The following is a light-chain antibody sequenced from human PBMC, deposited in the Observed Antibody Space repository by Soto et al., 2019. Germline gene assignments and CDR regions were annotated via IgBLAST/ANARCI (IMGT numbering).Light chain of an antibody. CDR1: SSDVGDYNY. V-gene: IGLV2-14*01. J-gene: IGLJ1*01. CDR3: SSYTRSNTHV. Sequence: QSVLTQPASVSGSPGQSITISCTGTSSDVGDYNYVSWYQQHPDKAPKLIIFEVSNRPSGVSNRFSGFKSGNTASLSISGLQSEDEADYYCSSYTRSNTHVFGTGTKVTV. CDR2: EVS.